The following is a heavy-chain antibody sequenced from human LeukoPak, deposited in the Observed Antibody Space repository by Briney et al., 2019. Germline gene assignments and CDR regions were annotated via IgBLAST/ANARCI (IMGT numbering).Heavy chain of an antibody. CDR2: IYQSGRN. D-gene: IGHD5-18*01. J-gene: IGHJ2*01. CDR3: ARARGYSYLYFDL. V-gene: IGHV4-30-2*01. Sequence: SQTLSLTCAVSGGSISSGGYSWGWVRQPPGKGLEWIGYIYQSGRNYYKPSRKSRVTISVDMSKNQFSLMLSSVTAADTAVYYCARARGYSYLYFDLWGRGTLVTVSS. CDR1: GGSISSGGYS.